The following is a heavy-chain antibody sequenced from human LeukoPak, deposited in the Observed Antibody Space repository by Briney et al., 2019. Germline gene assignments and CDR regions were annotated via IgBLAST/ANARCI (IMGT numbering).Heavy chain of an antibody. CDR1: GGSISSGGYS. D-gene: IGHD6-6*01. V-gene: IGHV4-30-2*02. CDR3: AKNTSSSPWFDP. J-gene: IGHJ5*02. CDR2: IYHSGST. Sequence: SETLSLTCAVSGGSISSGGYSWSWIRQPPGKGLEWIGYIYHSGSTYYNPSLKSRVTISVDTSKNQFSLEVTSVTAADTAVYYCAKNTSSSPWFDPWGQGTLVTVSS.